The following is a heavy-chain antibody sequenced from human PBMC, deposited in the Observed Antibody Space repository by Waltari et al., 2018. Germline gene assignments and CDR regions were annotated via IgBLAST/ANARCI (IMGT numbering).Heavy chain of an antibody. D-gene: IGHD6-13*01. V-gene: IGHV4-34*01. CDR2: INHSGST. CDR1: GGSFSGYY. J-gene: IGHJ6*03. CDR3: ASGGSSWPPLGYMDV. Sequence: QVQLQQWGAGLLKPSETLSLTCAVYGGSFSGYYWSWIRQPPGKGLEWIGEINHSGSTNYNPSLKSRVTISVDTSKNQFSLKLSSVTAADTAVYYCASGGSSWPPLGYMDVWGKGTTVTVS.